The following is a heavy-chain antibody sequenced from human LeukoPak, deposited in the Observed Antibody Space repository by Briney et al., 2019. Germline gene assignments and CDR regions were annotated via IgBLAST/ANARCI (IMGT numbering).Heavy chain of an antibody. V-gene: IGHV1-46*01. D-gene: IGHD6-19*01. Sequence: GASVKVSCKASGYTFTSYYMHWVRQAPGQGLEWMGIINPSGGSTSYAQKFQGRVTMTRDTSTSTVYMELSSLRSEDTAVYYCARDLGSGWYRDYYYYMDVWGKGTTVTISS. J-gene: IGHJ6*03. CDR3: ARDLGSGWYRDYYYYMDV. CDR2: INPSGGST. CDR1: GYTFTSYY.